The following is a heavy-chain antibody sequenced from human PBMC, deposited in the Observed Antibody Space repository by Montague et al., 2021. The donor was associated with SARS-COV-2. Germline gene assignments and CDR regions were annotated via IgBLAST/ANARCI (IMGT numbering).Heavy chain of an antibody. Sequence: SEILSLTCTVSGGSISSSSYYWGWIRQPPGKGLEWIGSIYYSGSTYYNPSLKSRVTISVDTSKNQFSLKLSSVTAADTAVYYCARQPVLRYFDWLSAAYGMEVWGQGNTGPVS. D-gene: IGHD3-9*01. CDR3: ARQPVLRYFDWLSAAYGMEV. CDR2: IYYSGST. CDR1: GGSISSSSYY. J-gene: IGHJ6*02. V-gene: IGHV4-39*01.